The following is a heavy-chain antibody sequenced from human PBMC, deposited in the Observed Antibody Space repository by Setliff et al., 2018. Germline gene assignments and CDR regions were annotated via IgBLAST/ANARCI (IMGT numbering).Heavy chain of an antibody. D-gene: IGHD6-19*01. J-gene: IGHJ4*02. CDR1: GFTFSSYW. CDR3: ARGEYSSGWYVRPFDYYFDY. V-gene: IGHV3-30-3*01. CDR2: ISYDGSNK. Sequence: PGGSLRLSCAASGFTFSSYWMSWVRQAPGKGLEWVAVISYDGSNKYYADFVKGRFTISRDNSKNTLYLQMNSLRAEDTAVYYCARGEYSSGWYVRPFDYYFDYWGQGTLVTVSS.